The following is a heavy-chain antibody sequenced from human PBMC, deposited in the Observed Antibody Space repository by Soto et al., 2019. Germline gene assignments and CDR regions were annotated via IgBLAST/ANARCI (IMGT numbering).Heavy chain of an antibody. V-gene: IGHV1-3*01. D-gene: IGHD4-17*01. CDR2: INAGNGNT. Sequence: GASVKVSCKASGYTFTSYAMHWVRQAPGQRLEWMGWINAGNGNTKYSQKFQGRVTITRDTSASTAYMELSSLRSEDTAVYYCAREGYGDYEDYYYYYGMDVWGQGTTVTVSS. CDR1: GYTFTSYA. J-gene: IGHJ6*02. CDR3: AREGYGDYEDYYYYYGMDV.